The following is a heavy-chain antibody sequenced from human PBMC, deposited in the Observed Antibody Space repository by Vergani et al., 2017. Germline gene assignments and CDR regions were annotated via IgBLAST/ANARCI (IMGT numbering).Heavy chain of an antibody. D-gene: IGHD3-16*01. V-gene: IGHV3-23*01. CDR1: GFTFSNSA. Sequence: EVHLLESGGGLVQSGGSLRLSCAASGFTFSNSAVSWVRQAPGRGLAWVSSISGPGLSTYYADSVKGRFSISRDNSKNTVFLQMHSLRAEDTAIYYCARQFWVSQGVGAFETWGRGTEVSVSS. CDR3: ARQFWVSQGVGAFET. J-gene: IGHJ3*02. CDR2: ISGPGLST.